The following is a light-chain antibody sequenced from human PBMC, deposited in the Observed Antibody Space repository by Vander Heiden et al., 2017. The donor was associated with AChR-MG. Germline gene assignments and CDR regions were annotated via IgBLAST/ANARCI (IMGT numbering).Light chain of an antibody. V-gene: IGLV2-14*03. CDR3: GSYRSSYTSTSTHVV. CDR1: SSDFGGYNS. J-gene: IGLJ2*01. Sequence: QSALTPPASVSGSPGQSITISCTGTSSDFGGYNSVSWYQPHPGKAPTLMIYDVSNRPSGVSDRFSGSKSGNAASLTISGLQAGDEADYYCGSYRSSYTSTSTHVVVGGGTKLTVL. CDR2: DVS.